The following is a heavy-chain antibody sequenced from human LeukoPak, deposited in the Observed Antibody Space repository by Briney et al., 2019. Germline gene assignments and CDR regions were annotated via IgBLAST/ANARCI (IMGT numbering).Heavy chain of an antibody. Sequence: PGGSLRLSCAASGFTFSSYAMHWVRQAPGKGLEWVALISYDGSQKYYADSVKGRFTISRDNSKNTLYLQMNSLRAEDTAVYYCAKVRSEVAAYLDYWGQGTLVTVSS. D-gene: IGHD2-15*01. CDR1: GFTFSSYA. CDR3: AKVRSEVAAYLDY. CDR2: ISYDGSQK. J-gene: IGHJ4*02. V-gene: IGHV3-30*18.